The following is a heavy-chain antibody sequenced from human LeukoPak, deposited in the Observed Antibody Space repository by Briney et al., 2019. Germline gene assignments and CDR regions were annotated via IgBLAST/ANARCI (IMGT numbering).Heavy chain of an antibody. V-gene: IGHV3-30-3*01. Sequence: PGGSLRLSCAASGFTFSSYAMHWVRQAPGKGLEWVAVISYDGSNKYYADSVKGRFTISRDNSKNTLYLQMNSLRAEGTAVYYCARAGYYYDSSGYYSASDYWGQGTLVTVSS. CDR2: ISYDGSNK. CDR1: GFTFSSYA. D-gene: IGHD3-22*01. J-gene: IGHJ4*02. CDR3: ARAGYYYDSSGYYSASDY.